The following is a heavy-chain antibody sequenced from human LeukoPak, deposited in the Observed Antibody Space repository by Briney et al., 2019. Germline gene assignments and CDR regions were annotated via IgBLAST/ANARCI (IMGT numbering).Heavy chain of an antibody. CDR3: ARDRACSGGSCYLGQKKIFDY. J-gene: IGHJ4*02. V-gene: IGHV3-7*01. CDR1: GFTFSSYW. CDR2: IKQDGSEK. D-gene: IGHD2-15*01. Sequence: GGSLRLSCAASGFTFSSYWMSWVRQAPGKGLEWVANIKQDGSEKYYVDSVKGRFTISRDNAKNSLYLQMNSLRAEDTAVYYCARDRACSGGSCYLGQKKIFDYWGRGTLVTVSS.